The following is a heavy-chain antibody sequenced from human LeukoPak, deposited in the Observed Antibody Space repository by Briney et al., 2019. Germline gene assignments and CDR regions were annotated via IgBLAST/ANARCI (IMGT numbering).Heavy chain of an antibody. J-gene: IGHJ4*01. V-gene: IGHV3-7*01. CDR1: GFTFSSYC. CDR2: IKEDGSEK. CDR3: ARGRFHLDSSVYSSFYH. D-gene: IGHD3-22*01. Sequence: GGSLRLSCAASGFTFSSYCMSWVRQAPGKGLEWVANIKEDGSEKYYVDSVKGRFTISKDNAKNSLYLQMNSLRAEDTAVYYCARGRFHLDSSVYSSFYHWGHGTLVTVSS.